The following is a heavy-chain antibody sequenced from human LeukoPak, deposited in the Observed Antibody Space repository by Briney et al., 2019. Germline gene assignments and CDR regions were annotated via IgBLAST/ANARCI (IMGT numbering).Heavy chain of an antibody. CDR1: GFTFSSYS. CDR3: ARARRQWLVAYWYFDL. V-gene: IGHV3-48*01. J-gene: IGHJ2*01. Sequence: GGSLRLSCAASGFTFSSYSMNWVRQAPGKGLEWVSYISSSSSTIYYADSVKGRFTISRDNAKNSLYLQMNNLRAEDTAVYYCARARRQWLVAYWYFDLWGRGTLVTVSS. D-gene: IGHD6-19*01. CDR2: ISSSSSTI.